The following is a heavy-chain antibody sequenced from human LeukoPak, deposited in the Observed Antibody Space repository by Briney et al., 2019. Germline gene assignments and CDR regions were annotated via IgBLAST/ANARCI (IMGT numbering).Heavy chain of an antibody. CDR3: ARVFWNDYVWGSYLAGTYYFDY. J-gene: IGHJ4*02. CDR2: IHTSGST. Sequence: SETLSLTCSVSGGSISSYYGSWIRQSAGKGLEWIGRIHTSGSTNYNPSLKSRVTMSVDTSKNQFSLKVSFVSAADTAVYYCARVFWNDYVWGSYLAGTYYFDYWGQGTLVTVSS. D-gene: IGHD3-16*02. CDR1: GGSISSYY. V-gene: IGHV4-4*07.